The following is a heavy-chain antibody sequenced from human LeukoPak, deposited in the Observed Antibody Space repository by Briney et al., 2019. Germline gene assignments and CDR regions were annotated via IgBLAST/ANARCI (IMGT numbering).Heavy chain of an antibody. CDR2: IYYSGTT. J-gene: IGHJ6*02. V-gene: IGHV4-39*01. Sequence: SETLSLTCTVSGGSISSSSYYWGWIRQPPGKGLEWIGSIYYSGTTYYNPSLKSRVAISVDTSKNQFSLKLSSVTAADTAVYYCARLTSSWYVYYYYGMDVWGQGTTVTVS. D-gene: IGHD6-13*01. CDR1: GGSISSSSYY. CDR3: ARLTSSWYVYYYYGMDV.